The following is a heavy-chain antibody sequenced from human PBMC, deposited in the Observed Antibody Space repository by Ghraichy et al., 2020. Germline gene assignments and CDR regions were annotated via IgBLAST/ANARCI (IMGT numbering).Heavy chain of an antibody. CDR1: GFTFSSYW. J-gene: IGHJ6*02. V-gene: IGHV3-7*03. CDR3: ARVRGYSYGGYYYYGMDV. Sequence: GESLNISCAASGFTFSSYWMSWVRQAPGKGLEWVANIKQDGSEKYYVDSVKGRFTISRDNAKNSLYLQMNSLRAEDTAVYYCARVRGYSYGGYYYYGMDVWGQGTTVTVSS. D-gene: IGHD5-18*01. CDR2: IKQDGSEK.